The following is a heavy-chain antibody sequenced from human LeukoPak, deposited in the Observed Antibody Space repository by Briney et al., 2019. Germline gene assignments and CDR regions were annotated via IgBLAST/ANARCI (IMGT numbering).Heavy chain of an antibody. J-gene: IGHJ5*02. D-gene: IGHD2-15*01. CDR1: GFTFNTYG. V-gene: IGHV1-18*01. CDR2: ISAYNGNT. CDR3: AREGSLHHSGDHYLSWFDP. Sequence: GASVKVSCKTSGFTFNTYGIAWVRQAPGQGLGLMGWISAYNGNTNYAQNLQDRVTMTTDTSTTTAYMELRGLRSDDTAVYYCAREGSLHHSGDHYLSWFDPWGQGTLVTVSS.